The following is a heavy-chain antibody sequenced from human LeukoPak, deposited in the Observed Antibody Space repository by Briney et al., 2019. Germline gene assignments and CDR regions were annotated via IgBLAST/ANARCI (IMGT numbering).Heavy chain of an antibody. Sequence: HPGGSLRLSCAASGFTFSSYWMHWVRQAPGKGLVWVSRINIDGSSTSYADSVKGRFAISRDNAKNTLYLQMSSLRAEDTAVYYCARGGDSGSYCNYWGQGTLVTVSS. CDR3: ARGGDSGSYCNY. CDR1: GFTFSSYW. V-gene: IGHV3-74*01. CDR2: INIDGSST. D-gene: IGHD3-10*01. J-gene: IGHJ4*02.